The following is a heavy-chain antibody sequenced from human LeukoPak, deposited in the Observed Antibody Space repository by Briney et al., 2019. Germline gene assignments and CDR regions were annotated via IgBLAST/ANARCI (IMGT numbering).Heavy chain of an antibody. V-gene: IGHV1-2*02. CDR2: INPNSGGT. D-gene: IGHD3-10*01. CDR3: ARGGYYGSGRDWFDP. Sequence: ASVKVSCKASGYTFTGYYMHWVRQAPGQGLEWMGWINPNSGGTNYAQKFQGRVTMTRDTSISTAYMELSRLRSDDTAVYYCARGGYYGSGRDWFDPWAREPWSPSPQ. J-gene: IGHJ5*02. CDR1: GYTFTGYY.